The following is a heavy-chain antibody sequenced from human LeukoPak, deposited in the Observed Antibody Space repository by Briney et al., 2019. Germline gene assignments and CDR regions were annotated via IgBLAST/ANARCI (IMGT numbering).Heavy chain of an antibody. CDR2: IYYSGST. CDR3: ARQRYCSSTSCYGGGGYFDY. CDR1: GGSISSSSYY. Sequence: SETLSLTCTVSGGSISSSSYYWGWIRQPPGKGLEWIGSIYYSGSTYYNPSLKSRVTISVDTSKNQFSLKLSSVTAANTGVYNGARQRYCSSTSCYGGGGYFDYWGQGTLVTVSS. J-gene: IGHJ4*02. V-gene: IGHV4-39*01. D-gene: IGHD2-2*01.